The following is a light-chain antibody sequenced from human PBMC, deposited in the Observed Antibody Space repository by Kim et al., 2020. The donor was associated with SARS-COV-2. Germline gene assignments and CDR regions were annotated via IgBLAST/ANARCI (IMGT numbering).Light chain of an antibody. V-gene: IGKV1-39*01. CDR3: QQSRT. Sequence: SFLSASVGDRVTITCRASQGTNKFVNWYQQKPGKAPKLLIYDASTLQRGVPSRFSGSGSGTHFTLTISSLQAEDLGTYYCQQSRTFGQGTKVDIK. CDR1: QGTNKF. J-gene: IGKJ1*01. CDR2: DAS.